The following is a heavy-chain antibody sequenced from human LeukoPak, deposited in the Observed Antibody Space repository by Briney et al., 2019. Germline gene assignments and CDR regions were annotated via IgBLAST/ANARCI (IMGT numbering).Heavy chain of an antibody. CDR1: GYTFTSYG. J-gene: IGHJ4*02. Sequence: GASVKVSCKASGYTFTSYGISWVRQAPGQGVEWMGWISAYNGNTNYAQKLQGRVTMTTDTSTSTAYMELRSLRSDDTAVYYCAINKQGKSLDYWGQGTLVTVSS. V-gene: IGHV1-18*01. CDR3: AINKQGKSLDY. CDR2: ISAYNGNT.